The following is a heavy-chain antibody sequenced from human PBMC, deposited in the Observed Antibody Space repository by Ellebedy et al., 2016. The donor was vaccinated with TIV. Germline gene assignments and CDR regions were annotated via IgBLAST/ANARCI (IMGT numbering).Heavy chain of an antibody. Sequence: GESLKISXAASGFTFSAYGMHWVRQAPGKGLEWVAVIWSDRSNKYYVDSVKGRFTISRDNSKNTVSLQMNSLRAEDTAVYYCAGGELLSLFDYWGQGTLVTVSS. CDR2: IWSDRSNK. CDR3: AGGELLSLFDY. J-gene: IGHJ4*02. V-gene: IGHV3-30*02. D-gene: IGHD3-10*01. CDR1: GFTFSAYG.